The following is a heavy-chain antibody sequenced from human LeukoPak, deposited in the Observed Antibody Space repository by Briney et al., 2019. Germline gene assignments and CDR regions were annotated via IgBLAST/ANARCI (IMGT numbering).Heavy chain of an antibody. J-gene: IGHJ4*02. CDR2: IIPIFGTA. V-gene: IGHV1-69*13. CDR1: GGTFSSYA. Sequence: ASVKVSCKASGGTFSSYAISWVRQAPGQGLEWMGGIIPIFGTANYAQKFQGRVTLTADESTSTAYMELSSLRSEDTAVYYCARGTNGLRLLQVDYWGQGTLVTVSS. CDR3: ARGTNGLRLLQVDY. D-gene: IGHD2-8*01.